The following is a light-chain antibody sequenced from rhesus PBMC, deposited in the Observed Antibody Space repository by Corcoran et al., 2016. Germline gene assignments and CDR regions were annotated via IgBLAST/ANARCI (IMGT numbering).Light chain of an antibody. Sequence: QSVLTQPPSASEAARKSVTISCSGSSSNIGGNSVSWYHQLPGTAPKLLIYNHDQRASGVSDRFSGSKSGTSASLSISGLQTEDESNYYCTSWDGSRSVHIFGTGTRLTVL. V-gene: IGLV1-60*01. CDR1: SSNIGGNS. CDR2: NHD. CDR3: TSWDGSRSVHI. J-gene: IGLJ1*01.